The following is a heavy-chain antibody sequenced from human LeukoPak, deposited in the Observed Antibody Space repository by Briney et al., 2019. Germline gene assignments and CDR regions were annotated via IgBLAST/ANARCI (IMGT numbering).Heavy chain of an antibody. CDR2: IYSGGST. CDR1: GFTVSSNY. V-gene: IGHV3-66*01. Sequence: PGGSLRLSCAASGFTVSSNYMSWVRQAPGKGLEWVSVIYSGGSTYYADSVKGRFTISRDNSKNTLYLQMNSLRAEDTAVYYCASPDHSSSWYPAYWGQGTLVTVSS. J-gene: IGHJ4*02. D-gene: IGHD6-13*01. CDR3: ASPDHSSSWYPAY.